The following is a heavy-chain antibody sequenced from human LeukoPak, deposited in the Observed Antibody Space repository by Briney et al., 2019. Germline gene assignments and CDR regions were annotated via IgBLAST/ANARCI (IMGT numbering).Heavy chain of an antibody. CDR1: GGSISSGSYY. V-gene: IGHV4-61*02. Sequence: SETLSLTCTVSGGSISSGSYYWSWIRQPAGKGLEWIGRIYTSGSTNYNPSLKSRVTISVDTSKNQFSLKLSSVTAADTAVYYCATGTTGTAAFDIWGQGTMVTVSS. J-gene: IGHJ3*02. D-gene: IGHD1-1*01. CDR3: ATGTTGTAAFDI. CDR2: IYTSGST.